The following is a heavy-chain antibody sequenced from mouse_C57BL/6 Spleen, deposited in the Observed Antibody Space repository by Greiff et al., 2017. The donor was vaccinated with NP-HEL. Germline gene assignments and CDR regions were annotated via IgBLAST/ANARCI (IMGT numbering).Heavy chain of an antibody. J-gene: IGHJ4*01. Sequence: EVKLMESGPGLVKPSQSLSLTCSVTGYSITSGYYWNWIRQFPGNKLEWMGYISYDGSNNYNPSLKNRISITRDTSKNQFFLKLNSVTTEDTATYYCASLLLRGYAMDYWGQGTSVTVSS. V-gene: IGHV3-6*01. CDR2: ISYDGSN. D-gene: IGHD1-1*01. CDR3: ASLLLRGYAMDY. CDR1: GYSITSGYY.